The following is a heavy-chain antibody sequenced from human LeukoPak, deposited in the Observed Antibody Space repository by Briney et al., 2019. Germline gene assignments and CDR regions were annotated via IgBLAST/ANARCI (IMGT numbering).Heavy chain of an antibody. CDR1: GGTFSSYA. J-gene: IGHJ5*02. CDR3: AREDSSSCYRWFDP. CDR2: IFPIFGTA. D-gene: IGHD6-13*01. Sequence: SVKVSCKASGGTFSSYAISWVRQAPGQGLEWMGGIFPIFGTANYAQKFQGRVTITTVESTSTAYMELSILRSEDTAVYYCAREDSSSCYRWFDPWGQGTLVTVSS. V-gene: IGHV1-69*05.